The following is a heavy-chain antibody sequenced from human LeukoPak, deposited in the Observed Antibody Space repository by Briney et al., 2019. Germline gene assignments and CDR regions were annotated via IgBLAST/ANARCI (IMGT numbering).Heavy chain of an antibody. D-gene: IGHD3-9*01. CDR1: GGSFSGYY. V-gene: IGHV4-34*01. Sequence: SETLSLTCAVYGGSFSGYYWSSIRQPPGKGLEWIGEINHSGSTNYNPSLKSRVTISVDTSKNQFSLKLSSVTAADTAVYYCARDPFNWSTTGGDYWGQGTLVTVSS. J-gene: IGHJ4*02. CDR3: ARDPFNWSTTGGDY. CDR2: INHSGST.